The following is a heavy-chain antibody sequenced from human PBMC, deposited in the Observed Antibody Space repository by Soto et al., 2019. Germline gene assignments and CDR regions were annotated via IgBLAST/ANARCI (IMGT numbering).Heavy chain of an antibody. CDR1: GFTFSSYA. Sequence: EVQLLESGGGLVQPGGSLRLSCADSGFTFSSYAMSWVRQAPGKGLEWGSAISGSGGSTYYADSVKGRFTISRDNSKNTLYLQMNSLRAEDTAVYYCAKIPHSSSWYLDAFDIWGQGTMVTVSS. J-gene: IGHJ3*02. D-gene: IGHD6-13*01. CDR3: AKIPHSSSWYLDAFDI. CDR2: ISGSGGST. V-gene: IGHV3-23*01.